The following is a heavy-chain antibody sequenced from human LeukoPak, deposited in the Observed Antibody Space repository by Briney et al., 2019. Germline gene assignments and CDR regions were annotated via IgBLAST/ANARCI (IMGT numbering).Heavy chain of an antibody. CDR1: GYTFTGYY. D-gene: IGHD3-10*01. V-gene: IGHV1-2*02. CDR3: ARSGAYGSGSYLSY. J-gene: IGHJ4*02. Sequence: ASAKVSCKASGYTFTGYYKHWVRQAPGQGLEWMGWINPNNGGTNYAQKFQGRVTMTRDTSISTAYMELSSLRSDDTAVYHCARSGAYGSGSYLSYWGQGTLVTVSS. CDR2: INPNNGGT.